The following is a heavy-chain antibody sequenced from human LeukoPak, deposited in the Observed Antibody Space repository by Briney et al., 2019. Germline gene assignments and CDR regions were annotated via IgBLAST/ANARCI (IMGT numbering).Heavy chain of an antibody. D-gene: IGHD5-18*01. CDR3: ARVQLWSPYYYYYYMDV. J-gene: IGHJ6*03. Sequence: GASVKVSCKASGYTFTSYDINWVRQATGQGLEWMGWMNPNSGNTGYAQKFQGRVTITRNTSISTAYMELSSLRSEDTAVYYCARVQLWSPYYYYYYMDVWGKGTPVTVSS. V-gene: IGHV1-8*03. CDR1: GYTFTSYD. CDR2: MNPNSGNT.